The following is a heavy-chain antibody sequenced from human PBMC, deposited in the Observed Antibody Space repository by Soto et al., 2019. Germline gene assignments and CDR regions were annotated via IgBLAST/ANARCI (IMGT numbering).Heavy chain of an antibody. J-gene: IGHJ6*02. V-gene: IGHV1-3*01. D-gene: IGHD2-21*02. Sequence: ASVKVSCKASGYTFTSYAMHWVRQAPGQRLEWMGWINAGNGNTKYSQKFQGRVTITRDTSASTAYMELSSLRSEDTAVYYCARVPAYCGGDCPRGSYYYGMDVWGQGTTVTVSS. CDR3: ARVPAYCGGDCPRGSYYYGMDV. CDR2: INAGNGNT. CDR1: GYTFTSYA.